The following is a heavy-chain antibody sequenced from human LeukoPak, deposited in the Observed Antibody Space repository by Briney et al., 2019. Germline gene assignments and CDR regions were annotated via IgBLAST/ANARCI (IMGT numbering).Heavy chain of an antibody. CDR2: IYYSGST. CDR1: GGSISSGGYS. D-gene: IGHD4-17*01. CDR3: AREARDYGDYVSFDY. J-gene: IGHJ4*02. V-gene: IGHV4-30-4*07. Sequence: SETLSLTCAVSGGSISSGGYSWSWIRQQPGKGLEWIGYIYYSGSTYYNPSLKSRVTISVDTSKNQFSLKLSSVTAADTAVYYCAREARDYGDYVSFDYWGQGTLVTVSS.